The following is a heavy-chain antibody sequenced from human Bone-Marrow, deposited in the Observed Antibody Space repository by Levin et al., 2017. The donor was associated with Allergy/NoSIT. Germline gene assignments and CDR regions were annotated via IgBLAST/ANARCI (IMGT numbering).Heavy chain of an antibody. J-gene: IGHJ3*02. CDR3: AREMVRGVIMGAFDI. CDR1: GFTFSSYG. CDR2: IWYDGSNK. V-gene: IGHV3-33*01. Sequence: GGSLRLSCAASGFTFSSYGMHWVRQAPGKGLEWVAVIWYDGSNKYYADSVKGRFTISRDNSKNTLYLQMNSLRAEDTAVYYCAREMVRGVIMGAFDIWGQGTMVTVSS. D-gene: IGHD3-10*01.